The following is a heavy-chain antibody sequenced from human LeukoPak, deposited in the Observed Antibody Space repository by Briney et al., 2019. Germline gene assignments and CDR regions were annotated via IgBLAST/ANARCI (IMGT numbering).Heavy chain of an antibody. CDR2: IYYSGST. D-gene: IGHD2-2*01. V-gene: IGHV4-61*05. CDR3: ARSPPPRLRGYHRWYFDY. Sequence: SETLSLTCTVSGDSINNDNYFWGWIRQPPGKGLERIGYIYYSGSTNYNPTLKSRVTISVDTSKNQFSLKLSSVTAADTAVYYCARSPPPRLRGYHRWYFDYWGQGTLVTVSS. CDR1: GDSINNDNYF. J-gene: IGHJ4*02.